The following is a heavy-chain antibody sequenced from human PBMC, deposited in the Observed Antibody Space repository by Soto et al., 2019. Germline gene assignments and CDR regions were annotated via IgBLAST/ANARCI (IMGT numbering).Heavy chain of an antibody. CDR3: ARSGITVFGGFDC. CDR2: IFSNDEK. D-gene: IGHD3-3*01. CDR1: GFSLSDARMG. V-gene: IGHV2-26*01. Sequence: QVTLKESGPVLVKPTETLTLTCTVSGFSLSDARMGLSWIRQPPGKALDWLAHIFSNDEKFYSTSLKNSLTISKDTSKSQVVLTMTNMDPVDTATYYCARSGITVFGGFDCWGQGTLVTVSS. J-gene: IGHJ4*02.